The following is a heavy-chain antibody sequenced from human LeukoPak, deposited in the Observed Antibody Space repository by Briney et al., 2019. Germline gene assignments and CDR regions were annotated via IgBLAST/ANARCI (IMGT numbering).Heavy chain of an antibody. J-gene: IGHJ6*01. CDR3: AKDSVGLPWFGDYGVDV. CDR1: GLTLCIYA. D-gene: IGHD3-10*01. Sequence: GCLRLSSAASGLTLCIYAMAAGSETPGEGLSSVLTISVGVNTSYAASAQGRFTASRDNSKKTLFLQMRSLRAEQTAPFYCAKDSVGLPWFGDYGVDVWGQETTVTVSS. V-gene: IGHV3-23*01. CDR2: ISVGVNT.